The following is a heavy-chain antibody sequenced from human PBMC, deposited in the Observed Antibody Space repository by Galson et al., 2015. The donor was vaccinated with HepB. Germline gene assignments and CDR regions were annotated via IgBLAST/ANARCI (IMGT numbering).Heavy chain of an antibody. Sequence: SLRLSCAASGFTVSSKYMNWVRQAPGKGLEWVSVIYSGGSTYYADSVKGRFTISRDNSKNTLYLQMNSLRAEDTAVYYCAREVGDGYDYYFDSWGQGTLATVSS. CDR2: IYSGGST. V-gene: IGHV3-66*01. CDR3: AREVGDGYDYYFDS. D-gene: IGHD5-24*01. J-gene: IGHJ4*02. CDR1: GFTVSSKY.